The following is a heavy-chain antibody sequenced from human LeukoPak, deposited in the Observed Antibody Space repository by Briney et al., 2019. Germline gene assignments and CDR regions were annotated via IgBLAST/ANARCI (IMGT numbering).Heavy chain of an antibody. CDR3: ARSSWGAFDI. CDR2: TRNKANSYTT. Sequence: GGSLRLSCAASGFTFSDHYMNSVRQAPGKGLEWVGRTRNKANSYTTEYAASVKGRFTISRDDSKNSLYLQMNSLKTEDTAVYYCARSSWGAFDIWGQGTMVTVSS. CDR1: GFTFSDHY. D-gene: IGHD6-6*01. V-gene: IGHV3-72*01. J-gene: IGHJ3*02.